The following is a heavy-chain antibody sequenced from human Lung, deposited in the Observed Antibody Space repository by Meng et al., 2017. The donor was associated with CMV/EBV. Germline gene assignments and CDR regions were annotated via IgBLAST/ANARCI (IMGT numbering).Heavy chain of an antibody. Sequence: HLHRRRQGPVQVQPSETLSLPSSVSCGSNSSISYYWGWIRQSPVKGLEWIGSIYFSGNTYYNPSLKSRVTMSVGTAQNKFSLTLRSVTAADTAVYYCVTETGYNYDNWGQGALVTVSS. CDR2: IYFSGNT. CDR3: VTETGYNYDN. D-gene: IGHD5-24*01. J-gene: IGHJ4*02. CDR1: CGSNSSISYY. V-gene: IGHV4-39*07.